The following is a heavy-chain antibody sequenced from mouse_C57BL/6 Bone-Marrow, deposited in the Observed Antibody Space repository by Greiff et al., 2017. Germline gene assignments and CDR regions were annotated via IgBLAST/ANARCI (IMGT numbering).Heavy chain of an antibody. J-gene: IGHJ4*01. Sequence: DVQLVESGGGLVQPGGSLKLSCAASGFTFSDYYMYWVRQTPEKRLEWVGYISNGGGSTYYPDTVKGRFTISRDNAKNTLYLQMSRLKSEDTAMYYCARHKATVVAGDAMDYWGQGTSVTVSS. CDR1: GFTFSDYY. V-gene: IGHV5-12*01. CDR2: ISNGGGST. D-gene: IGHD1-1*01. CDR3: ARHKATVVAGDAMDY.